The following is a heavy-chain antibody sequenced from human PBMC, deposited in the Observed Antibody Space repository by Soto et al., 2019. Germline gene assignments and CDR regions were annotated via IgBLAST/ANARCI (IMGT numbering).Heavy chain of an antibody. CDR2: INAGNGNT. J-gene: IGHJ4*02. CDR1: GYTFTNFG. CDR3: AADLRYCSGDSCDDY. Sequence: ASVKVSCKASGYTFTNFGISWVRQAPGQRLEWMGWINAGNGNTKVPQKFQGRVTFTRDTSASTVYMEVSSLRSEDTAVYYCAADLRYCSGDSCDDYWGQGTQVTVSS. V-gene: IGHV1-3*01. D-gene: IGHD2-15*01.